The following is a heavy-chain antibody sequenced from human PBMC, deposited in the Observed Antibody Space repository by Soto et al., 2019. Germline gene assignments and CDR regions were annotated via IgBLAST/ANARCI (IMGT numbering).Heavy chain of an antibody. V-gene: IGHV3-23*01. CDR3: AKDLSRWPHYAFDS. D-gene: IGHD4-17*01. J-gene: IGHJ5*01. CDR2: ISTNGDTA. Sequence: EVQLLESGGGLIQPGGSLRLSCAASGFTFSNYGMNWVRQAPGKGLAWVSGISTNGDTANYADSVKGRFTISRDNSKNALYMQMNGLRPEDTAVYYCAKDLSRWPHYAFDSWGQGTLVTVSS. CDR1: GFTFSNYG.